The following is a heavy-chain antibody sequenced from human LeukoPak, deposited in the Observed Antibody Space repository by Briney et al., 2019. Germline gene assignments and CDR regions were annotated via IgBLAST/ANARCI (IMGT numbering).Heavy chain of an antibody. V-gene: IGHV4-59*01. J-gene: IGHJ6*04. Sequence: PSETLSLTSTVSGGSISSYYWSWIRQPPGKGLEWIGYIYYSGSTNYNPSLKSRVTISVDTSKNQFSLKLSSVTAADTAVYYCARVSSSSWPEPIRYYYYGMDVWGKGTTVTVSS. CDR3: ARVSSSSWPEPIRYYYYGMDV. CDR2: IYYSGST. CDR1: GGSISSYY. D-gene: IGHD6-13*01.